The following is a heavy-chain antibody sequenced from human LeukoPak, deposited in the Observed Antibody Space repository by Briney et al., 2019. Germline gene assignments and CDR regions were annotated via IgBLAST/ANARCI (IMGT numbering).Heavy chain of an antibody. V-gene: IGHV1-2*02. J-gene: IGHJ4*02. Sequence: ASVKVSCEASGYTFTGYYMHWVRQAPGQGLEWMGWINPNSGGTHYAQKLQGRVTMMRDKSISTAYMELSRLRSDYAAVSYCAREAEDGHAYYFDYWGQGTLVTVSS. D-gene: IGHD4-17*01. CDR2: INPNSGGT. CDR1: GYTFTGYY. CDR3: AREAEDGHAYYFDY.